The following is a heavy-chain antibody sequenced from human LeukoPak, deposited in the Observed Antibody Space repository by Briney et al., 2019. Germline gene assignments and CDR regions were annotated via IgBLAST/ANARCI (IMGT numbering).Heavy chain of an antibody. J-gene: IGHJ4*02. CDR2: ITGSGDNT. CDR3: AKKSRPYYYDSSGYPLDY. V-gene: IGHV3-23*01. Sequence: PGGSLRLSCAASGFTFSNSGMSWVRQAPGKGLEWVSAITGSGDNTYYADSVKGRFTISRDNSKNTLYLQMNSLRAEDTAVYYCAKKSRPYYYDSSGYPLDYWGQGTLVTVSS. CDR1: GFTFSNSG. D-gene: IGHD3-22*01.